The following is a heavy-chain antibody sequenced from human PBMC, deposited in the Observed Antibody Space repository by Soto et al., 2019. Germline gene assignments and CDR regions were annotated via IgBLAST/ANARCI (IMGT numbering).Heavy chain of an antibody. V-gene: IGHV1-2*04. Sequence: QVQLVQSGAEVKKPGASVRVSCKASGYSFTDYHIHWVRQAPGQGLEWLGRITPKSGGTSTAQKFQGWVTMTRDRSISTVYMALTRLRSDDTAVYFCARGHSTDCSNGVCSFFYNHEMDVWGQGTTVTVSS. D-gene: IGHD2-8*01. CDR2: ITPKSGGT. CDR1: GYSFTDYH. J-gene: IGHJ6*02. CDR3: ARGHSTDCSNGVCSFFYNHEMDV.